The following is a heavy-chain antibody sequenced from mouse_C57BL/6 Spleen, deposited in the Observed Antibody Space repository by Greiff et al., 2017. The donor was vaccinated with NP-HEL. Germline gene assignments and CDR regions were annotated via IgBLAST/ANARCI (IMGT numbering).Heavy chain of an antibody. Sequence: EVQLQQSGPELVKPGASVKISCKASGYTFTDYYMNWVKQSHGKSLEWIGDINPNNGGTSYNQKFKGKATLTVDKSSSTAYMELRSLTSEDSAVYYCARLGLNYYGSSLFDYWGQGTTLTVSS. CDR1: GYTFTDYY. CDR2: INPNNGGT. V-gene: IGHV1-26*01. J-gene: IGHJ2*01. CDR3: ARLGLNYYGSSLFDY. D-gene: IGHD1-1*01.